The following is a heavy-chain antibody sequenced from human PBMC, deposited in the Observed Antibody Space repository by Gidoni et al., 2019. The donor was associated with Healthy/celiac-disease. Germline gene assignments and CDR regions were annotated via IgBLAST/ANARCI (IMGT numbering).Heavy chain of an antibody. CDR1: GFPFEDYA. Sequence: EVQLVEAGGGLVQPGRSLRLSCAASGFPFEDYAMHWVLQAPGKGLEWVSGISWNSGSIGYADSVKGRFTISRDNAKNSLYLQMNSLRAEDTALYYCAKAQAVAGTPVDYWGQGTLVTVSS. CDR3: AKAQAVAGTPVDY. J-gene: IGHJ4*02. V-gene: IGHV3-9*01. CDR2: ISWNSGSI. D-gene: IGHD6-19*01.